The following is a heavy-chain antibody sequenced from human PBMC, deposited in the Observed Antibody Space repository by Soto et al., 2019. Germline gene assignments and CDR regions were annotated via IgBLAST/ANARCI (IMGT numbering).Heavy chain of an antibody. CDR3: ARAPGGIAAAGTRYYYYGMDV. CDR1: GFTVSSNY. CDR2: IYSGGST. D-gene: IGHD6-13*01. V-gene: IGHV3-53*01. J-gene: IGHJ6*02. Sequence: PGGSLRLSCAASGFTVSSNYMSWVRQAPGKGLEWVSVIYSGGSTYYADSVKGRFTISRDNSKNTLYLQMNSLRAEDTAVYYCARAPGGIAAAGTRYYYYGMDVWGQGTTVTVSS.